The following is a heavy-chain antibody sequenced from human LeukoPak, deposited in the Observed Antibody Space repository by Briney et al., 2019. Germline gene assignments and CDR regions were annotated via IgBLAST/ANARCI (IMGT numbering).Heavy chain of an antibody. CDR1: GGSISSYY. CDR2: INHSGST. Sequence: PSETLSLTCTVSGGSISSYYWSWIRQPPGKGLEWIGEINHSGSTNYNPSLKSRVTISVDTSKNQFSLKLSSVTAADTAVYYCARGTHYYGSGSYDYWGQGTLVTVSS. CDR3: ARGTHYYGSGSYDY. D-gene: IGHD3-10*01. V-gene: IGHV4-34*01. J-gene: IGHJ4*02.